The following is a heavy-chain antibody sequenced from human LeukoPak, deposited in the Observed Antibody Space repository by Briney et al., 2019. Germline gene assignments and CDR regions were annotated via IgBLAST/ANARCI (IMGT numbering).Heavy chain of an antibody. CDR1: GGSISSYY. J-gene: IGHJ4*02. CDR3: ASRRYSGSSPFDY. D-gene: IGHD6-6*01. CDR2: IYTSGST. Sequence: SETLSLTCTVSGGSISSYYWSWIRQPAGKGLKWIGRIYTSGSTNYNPSLKSRVTISVDKSKNQFSLKLSSVTAADTAVYYCASRRYSGSSPFDYWGQGTLVTVSS. V-gene: IGHV4-4*07.